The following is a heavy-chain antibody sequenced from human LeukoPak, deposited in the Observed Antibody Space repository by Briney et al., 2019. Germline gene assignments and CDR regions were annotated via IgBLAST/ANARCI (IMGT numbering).Heavy chain of an antibody. D-gene: IGHD1-26*01. J-gene: IGHJ4*02. CDR1: GYSSSSGYY. CDR2: IHQSGSA. Sequence: SETLSLTCAVSGYSSSSGYYWGWIRQPPGKGLEWIGSIHQSGSAYYNPSLKSRLTISVHTSKNQFSLKLSSVTAADTAVYYCATFVGAATTSHIDFWGQGTLVTVSS. V-gene: IGHV4-38-2*01. CDR3: ATFVGAATTSHIDF.